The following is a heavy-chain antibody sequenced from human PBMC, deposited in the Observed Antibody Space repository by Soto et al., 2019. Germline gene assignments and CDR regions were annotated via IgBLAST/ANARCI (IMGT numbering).Heavy chain of an antibody. V-gene: IGHV4-30-4*02. CDR3: ARDRDFWSAGDYYYYYGMDV. Sequence: SETLSLTCTVSGGSISSGDYYWSWIRQPPGKGLEWIGYIYYSGSTYYNPSLKSRVTISVDTSKNQFSLKLSSVTAADTAVYYCARDRDFWSAGDYYYYYGMDVWGQGTTVTVSS. CDR2: IYYSGST. D-gene: IGHD3-3*01. CDR1: GGSISSGDYY. J-gene: IGHJ6*02.